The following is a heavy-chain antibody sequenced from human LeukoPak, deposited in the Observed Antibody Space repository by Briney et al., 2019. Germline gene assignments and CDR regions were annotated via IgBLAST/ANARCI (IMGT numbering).Heavy chain of an antibody. CDR3: AKDATPRNRLWDHFDS. CDR2: VGGGDDI. D-gene: IGHD2-21*01. J-gene: IGHJ4*02. V-gene: IGHV3-23*01. CDR1: GFTFNIYG. Sequence: GGPLRLSCVASGFTFNIYGMIGVREAPGKGLEWVSSVGGGDDIHYADSVKGRFPVYRDDAKNTVYLQMNSLRVEDTAIYFCAKDATPRNRLWDHFDSWGQGTLVSVSS.